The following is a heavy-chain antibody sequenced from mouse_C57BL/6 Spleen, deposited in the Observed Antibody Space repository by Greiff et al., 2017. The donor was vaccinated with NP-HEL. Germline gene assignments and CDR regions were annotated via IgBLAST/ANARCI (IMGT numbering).Heavy chain of an antibody. CDR2: IRSKSNNYAT. CDR3: VRHPDYYGSSYGAMDY. D-gene: IGHD1-1*01. Sequence: DVKLVESGGGLVQPKGSLKLSCAASGFSFNTYAMNWVRQAPGKGLEWVARIRSKSNNYATYYADSVKDRFTISRDDSESMLYLQMNNLKTEDTAMYYCVRHPDYYGSSYGAMDYWGQGTSVTVSS. V-gene: IGHV10-1*01. J-gene: IGHJ4*01. CDR1: GFSFNTYA.